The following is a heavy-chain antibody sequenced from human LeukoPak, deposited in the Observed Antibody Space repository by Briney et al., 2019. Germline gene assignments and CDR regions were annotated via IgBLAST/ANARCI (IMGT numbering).Heavy chain of an antibody. Sequence: SETLSLTCAVSGVSISSGGYSWSWIRQPPGKGLEWIGYIYHSGSTYYNPSLKSRVTISVDRSKNQFSLKLSSVTAADTAVYYCARVGSSKLYYFDYWGQGTLVTVSS. V-gene: IGHV4-30-2*01. CDR1: GVSISSGGYS. CDR3: ARVGSSKLYYFDY. D-gene: IGHD6-13*01. J-gene: IGHJ4*02. CDR2: IYHSGST.